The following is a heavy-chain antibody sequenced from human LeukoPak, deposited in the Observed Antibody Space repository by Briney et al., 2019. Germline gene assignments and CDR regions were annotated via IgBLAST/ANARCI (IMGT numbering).Heavy chain of an antibody. CDR2: IHSGGST. D-gene: IGHD4-17*01. CDR3: VGATGFGY. Sequence: GGSLRLSCAVSGFTVSSNYMSWVRQAPGKGLEWVSVIHSGGSTYYADSVTGRFTVSRDNSKNTVSLQMNSLRVRDTAVYYCVGATGFGYWGQGTLVTVSS. V-gene: IGHV3-66*01. J-gene: IGHJ4*02. CDR1: GFTVSSNY.